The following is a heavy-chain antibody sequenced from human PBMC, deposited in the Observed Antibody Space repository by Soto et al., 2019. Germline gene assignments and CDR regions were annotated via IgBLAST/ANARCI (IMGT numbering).Heavy chain of an antibody. D-gene: IGHD6-13*01. CDR2: IYYSGST. Sequence: QVQLQESGPGLVKPSQTLSLTCTVSGGSISSGGYYWSWIRQHPGKGLEWIGYIYYSGSTDYNPSHKSRVTISVDTSKNQFSLKLSSVTAADTAVYYCARVFSDSSSFFDPWGQGTLVTVSS. J-gene: IGHJ5*02. CDR3: ARVFSDSSSFFDP. V-gene: IGHV4-31*03. CDR1: GGSISSGGYY.